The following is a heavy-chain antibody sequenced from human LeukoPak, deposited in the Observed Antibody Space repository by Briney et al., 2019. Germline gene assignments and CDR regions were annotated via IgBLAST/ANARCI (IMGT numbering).Heavy chain of an antibody. V-gene: IGHV3-7*01. CDR3: AREDDWNYEDY. CDR1: GAFIDSNNW. D-gene: IGHD1-7*01. Sequence: PSETLSLTCAVSGAFIDSNNWWSWVRQAPGKGLEWVANIKQDGSEKYYVNSVKGRFTISRDNAKNSLYLQMNSLRAEDTAIYYCAREDDWNYEDYWGQGTLVTVSS. J-gene: IGHJ4*02. CDR2: IKQDGSEK.